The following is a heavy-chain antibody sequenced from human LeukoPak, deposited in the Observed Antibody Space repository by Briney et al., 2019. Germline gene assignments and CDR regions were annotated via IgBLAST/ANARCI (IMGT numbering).Heavy chain of an antibody. J-gene: IGHJ6*02. V-gene: IGHV3-21*01. CDR3: ASVDGAVAGTGGMDV. CDR1: GFTFSSYS. D-gene: IGHD6-19*01. CDR2: ISSSSSYI. Sequence: GGSLRLSCAASGFTFSSYSMNWVRQAPGKGLEWVSSISSSSSYIYYADSVKGRFTISRDNAKNSLYLQMNSLRAEDTAVYYCASVDGAVAGTGGMDVWGQGTTVTVSS.